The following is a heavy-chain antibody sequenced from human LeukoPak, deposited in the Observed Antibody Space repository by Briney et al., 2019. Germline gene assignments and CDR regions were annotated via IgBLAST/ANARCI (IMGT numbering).Heavy chain of an antibody. Sequence: GASVKVSCKASGGTFISYAISWVRQAPGQGLEWMGGIIPIFGTANYAQKFQGRVTITADESTNTAYMELSSLRSEDTAVYYCARGINGDFWSGFYYWGQGTLVTVSS. J-gene: IGHJ4*02. V-gene: IGHV1-69*13. CDR2: IIPIFGTA. CDR1: GGTFISYA. D-gene: IGHD3-3*01. CDR3: ARGINGDFWSGFYY.